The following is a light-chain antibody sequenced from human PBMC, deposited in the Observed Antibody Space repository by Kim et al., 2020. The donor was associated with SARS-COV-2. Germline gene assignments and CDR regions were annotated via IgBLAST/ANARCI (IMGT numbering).Light chain of an antibody. J-gene: IGLJ3*02. V-gene: IGLV10-54*04. CDR2: TTN. CDR1: KNNVGNFG. Sequence: PTATHPCTGAKNNVGNFGAAWLQQPQGHPPTLLSYTTNNRPSAISERFSASRSGNTASLTISGLQPDDEADYYCASWDSSLNAWVFGGGTQLTVL. CDR3: ASWDSSLNAWV.